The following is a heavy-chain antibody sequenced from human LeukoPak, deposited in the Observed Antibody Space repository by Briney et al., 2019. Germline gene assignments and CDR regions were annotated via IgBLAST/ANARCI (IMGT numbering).Heavy chain of an antibody. J-gene: IGHJ4*02. V-gene: IGHV1-46*01. CDR3: ARRGYFYGSGSYYPLDS. CDR2: INPSIGSI. CDR1: GYTFTSYY. Sequence: GASAKVSCKASGYTFTSYYMHWVRQAPGQGLEWMGVINPSIGSISYAQKFQGRVTMTSDTSTSTVYMELSRLRSEDTAVYFCARRGYFYGSGSYYPLDSWGQGTLVTVSS. D-gene: IGHD3-10*01.